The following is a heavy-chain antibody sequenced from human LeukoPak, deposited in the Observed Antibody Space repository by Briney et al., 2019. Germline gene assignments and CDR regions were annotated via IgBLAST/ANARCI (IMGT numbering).Heavy chain of an antibody. J-gene: IGHJ6*02. D-gene: IGHD5-18*01. CDR1: GFTFSSFA. CDR3: AKDLNSYGYYYYGMDV. CDR2: IRGSGGST. Sequence: AGSLRLSCAASGFTFSSFAMSWVRQAPRKGLEWVSSIRGSGGSTYYADSVKGRFTISRDNSKNTLYLQMNSLRAEDTAVYYCAKDLNSYGYYYYGMDVWGQGTTVTVSS. V-gene: IGHV3-23*01.